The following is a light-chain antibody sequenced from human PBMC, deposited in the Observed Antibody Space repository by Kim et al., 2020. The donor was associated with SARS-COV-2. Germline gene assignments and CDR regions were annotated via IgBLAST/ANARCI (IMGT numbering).Light chain of an antibody. CDR2: YDS. CDR3: QVWDSSSDHVV. V-gene: IGLV3-21*04. J-gene: IGLJ2*01. Sequence: APEKTARLAGGRNNHGSKTVHSYQPKPGHAPVLVIYYDSGRPSGIPERFSGSNSGNTATLTISRVEAGDEADYFCQVWDSSSDHVVFGGGTQLTVL. CDR1: NHGSKT.